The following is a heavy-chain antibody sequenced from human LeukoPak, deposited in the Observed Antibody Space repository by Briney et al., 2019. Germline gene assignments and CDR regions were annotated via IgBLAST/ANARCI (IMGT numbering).Heavy chain of an antibody. D-gene: IGHD3-16*01. CDR1: GYTLTELS. CDR3: ATGGGGGELFDY. V-gene: IGHV1-24*01. J-gene: IGHJ4*02. Sequence: ASVKVSCKVSGYTLTELSMHWVRQAPGKGLEWMGGFDPGDGETIYAQKFQGRVTMTEDTSTDTAYMELSSLRSEDTAVYYCATGGGGGELFDYWGQGTLVTVSS. CDR2: FDPGDGET.